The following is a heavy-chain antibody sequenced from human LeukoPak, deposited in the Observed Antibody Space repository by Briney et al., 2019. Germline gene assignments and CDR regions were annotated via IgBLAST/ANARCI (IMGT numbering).Heavy chain of an antibody. J-gene: IGHJ4*02. Sequence: KPGGSLRLSCAASGFTFSSYEMNWVRQAPGKGLEWVSSISRSSSYIYYADSVKGRFTISRDNAKNSLYLQMNSLRAEDTAVYYCASRRTAYCGGDCPEGYWGQGTLVTVSS. CDR3: ASRRTAYCGGDCPEGY. CDR1: GFTFSSYE. CDR2: ISRSSSYI. V-gene: IGHV3-21*01. D-gene: IGHD2-21*02.